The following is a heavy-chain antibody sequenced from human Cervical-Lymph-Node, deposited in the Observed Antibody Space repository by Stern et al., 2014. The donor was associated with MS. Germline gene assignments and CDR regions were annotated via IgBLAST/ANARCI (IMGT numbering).Heavy chain of an antibody. V-gene: IGHV4-34*01. CDR1: DESLSGYY. D-gene: IGHD6-19*01. CDR2: INEGGKT. Sequence: QVQLQQWGAGLLKPAETLSLTCGVSDESLSGYYWSWIRQPPGKGLEWIGEINEGGKTNINPSLKSRVSFSVDMAKNQFSLRVTSVTAADTAMYYCARGYISGSPFWQFDNWGRGTLVTVSS. J-gene: IGHJ2*01. CDR3: ARGYISGSPFWQFDN.